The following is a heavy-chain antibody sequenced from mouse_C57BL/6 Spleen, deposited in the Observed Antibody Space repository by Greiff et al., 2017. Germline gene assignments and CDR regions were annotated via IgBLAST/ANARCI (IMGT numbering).Heavy chain of an antibody. D-gene: IGHD1-1*01. Sequence: VQLQQPGAELVKPGASVKMSCKASGYTFTSYWITWVKQRTGQGLEWIGDIYPGSGSTNYNEKFKSKATLTVDTSSSTAYMQLSSLTSEDSAVYYCARPYYYGSSYYWYFDVWGTGTTVTVSS. CDR1: GYTFTSYW. J-gene: IGHJ1*03. V-gene: IGHV1-55*01. CDR3: ARPYYYGSSYYWYFDV. CDR2: IYPGSGST.